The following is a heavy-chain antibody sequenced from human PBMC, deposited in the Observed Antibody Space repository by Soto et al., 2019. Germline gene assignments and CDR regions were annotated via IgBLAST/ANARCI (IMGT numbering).Heavy chain of an antibody. CDR3: ATEGFLEWFGPPSGMDV. D-gene: IGHD3-3*01. CDR2: FDPEDGET. Sequence: GASVKVSCKVSGYTLTELSMHWVRQAPGKGLEWIGGFDPEDGETIYAQKFQGRVTMTEDTSTDTAYMELSSLRSEDTAVYFCATEGFLEWFGPPSGMDVWGQGTTVTVSS. V-gene: IGHV1-24*01. J-gene: IGHJ6*02. CDR1: GYTLTELS.